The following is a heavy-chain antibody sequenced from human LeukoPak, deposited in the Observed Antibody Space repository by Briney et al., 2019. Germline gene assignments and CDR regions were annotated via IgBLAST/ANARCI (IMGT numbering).Heavy chain of an antibody. Sequence: GGSLRLSCAASGFTVSGKYMRWVRQAPGKGLECVSVIYSGGSTYYADSVKGRFTISRDNSKNTLSLQMNSLRAEDTAVYYCASAAAASWSYFDYWGQGTLVTVSS. J-gene: IGHJ4*02. CDR2: IYSGGST. V-gene: IGHV3-53*01. CDR3: ASAAAASWSYFDY. D-gene: IGHD2-8*01. CDR1: GFTVSGKY.